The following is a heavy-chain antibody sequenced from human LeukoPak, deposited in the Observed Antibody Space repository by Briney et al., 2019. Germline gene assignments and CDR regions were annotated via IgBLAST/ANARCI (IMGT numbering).Heavy chain of an antibody. Sequence: PGGSLRLSCAASGLTFSRYAMSWVGQARGRGLEWVSAISGSGGSTYYADSVKGRFTISRDNSKNTLYLQMNSLRAEDTAVYYCAKDFSLDQLLIYSDWGQGTLVTVSS. CDR2: ISGSGGST. J-gene: IGHJ4*02. CDR1: GLTFSRYA. V-gene: IGHV3-23*01. CDR3: AKDFSLDQLLIYSD. D-gene: IGHD1-26*01.